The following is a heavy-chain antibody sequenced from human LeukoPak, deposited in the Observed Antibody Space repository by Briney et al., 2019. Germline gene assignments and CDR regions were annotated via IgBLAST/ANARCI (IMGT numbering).Heavy chain of an antibody. J-gene: IGHJ4*02. D-gene: IGHD3-16*02. V-gene: IGHV3-30*07. Sequence: GGSLRLSCAASGFTFSRFVMHWVRQAPGKGLEWVAVLSSDDRKNYYADSVKGRFTISRDNSKNTLYLQMNSLRAEDTAVYYCAKDYVWGSYRFDYWGQGTLVTVSS. CDR3: AKDYVWGSYRFDY. CDR2: LSSDDRKN. CDR1: GFTFSRFV.